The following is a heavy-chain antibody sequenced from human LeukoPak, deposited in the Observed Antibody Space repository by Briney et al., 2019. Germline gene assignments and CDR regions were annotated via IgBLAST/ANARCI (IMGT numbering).Heavy chain of an antibody. CDR2: ISGDGGRT. J-gene: IGHJ4*02. Sequence: GGSLRLSCAASGFIFSDYNMHWFRQVPGKGLEWVSIISGDGGRTSYADSVKGRVTTSRDNSKNSLYLQMNSLRTEDTAFYYCAKDVSGSIDSWGQGTLVTVSS. CDR1: GFIFSDYN. CDR3: AKDVSGSIDS. D-gene: IGHD5/OR15-5a*01. V-gene: IGHV3-43*02.